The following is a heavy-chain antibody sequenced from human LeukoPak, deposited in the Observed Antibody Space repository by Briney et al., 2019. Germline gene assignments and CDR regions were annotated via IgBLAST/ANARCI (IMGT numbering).Heavy chain of an antibody. V-gene: IGHV1-18*01. J-gene: IGHJ6*03. CDR3: AREGSSGYYYLPNYYYYYMDV. Sequence: ASVKVSCKASGYTFTSYGISWVRQAPGQGLEWMGWISAYNGNTNYAQKLQGRVTMTTDTSTSTAYMELRSLRSDDTAVYYCAREGSSGYYYLPNYYYYYMDVWGKGTTVTVSS. D-gene: IGHD3-22*01. CDR1: GYTFTSYG. CDR2: ISAYNGNT.